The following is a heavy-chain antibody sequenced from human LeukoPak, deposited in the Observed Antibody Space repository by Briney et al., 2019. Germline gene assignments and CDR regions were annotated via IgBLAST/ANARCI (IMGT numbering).Heavy chain of an antibody. CDR3: ARGPNHYDYYDLDV. J-gene: IGHJ6*02. Sequence: KGLKGVTYNRRSDGMVYYAGSVKGRFTVSVENAKSSLFLQMNTLRAEDSAVYYCARGPNHYDYYDLDVWGQGTTVIVSS. CDR2: NRRSDGMV. V-gene: IGHV3-11*01.